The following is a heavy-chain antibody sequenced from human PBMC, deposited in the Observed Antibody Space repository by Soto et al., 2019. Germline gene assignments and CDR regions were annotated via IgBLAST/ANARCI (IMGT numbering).Heavy chain of an antibody. J-gene: IGHJ2*01. CDR2: IYWNDDK. V-gene: IGHV2-5*01. CDR1: GFQLSTSAVG. D-gene: IGHD6-13*01. Sequence: QVKPTQTLTPTCTCSGFQLSTSAVGVGWIRQPPGNALEWLALIYWNDDKRYSPSLKSRLTITKDTSKNQVVLTMTNFFFLAADGIRGTDTVSAFLLNRSSDL. CDR3: TDTVSAFLLNRSSDL.